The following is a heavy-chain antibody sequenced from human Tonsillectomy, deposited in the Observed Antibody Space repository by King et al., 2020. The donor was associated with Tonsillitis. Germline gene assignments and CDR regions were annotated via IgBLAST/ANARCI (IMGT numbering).Heavy chain of an antibody. CDR1: GCTFTSFQ. V-gene: IGHV3-48*03. CDR3: ARESPDGGSYR. J-gene: IGHJ5*02. CDR2: SSASGTTI. D-gene: IGHD1-26*01. Sequence: VQLVQSGGGLVQPGGSLRLSCAASGCTFTSFQMNWVRQAPGKGLEWVSYSSASGTTIYYSDSVNGRFTISRDNAKNSLYLEMNILRAEDTAVYYCARESPDGGSYRWGQGTLVTVSS.